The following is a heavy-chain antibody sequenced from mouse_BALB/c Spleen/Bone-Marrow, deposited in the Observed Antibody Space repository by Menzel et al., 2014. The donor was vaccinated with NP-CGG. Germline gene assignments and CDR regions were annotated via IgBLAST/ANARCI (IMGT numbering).Heavy chain of an antibody. J-gene: IGHJ2*01. CDR3: ARYYYGYYFDY. D-gene: IGHD1-2*01. V-gene: IGHV1-14*01. CDR2: INPYNDGS. Sequence: VHVKQSGPELVKPGASVKMSCKASGYTFTSYVMHWVKQKPGQGLEWIGYINPYNDGSKYNEKFKGKATLTSDKSSSTAYMELSSLTSEDSAVYYCARYYYGYYFDYWGQGTTLTVSS. CDR1: GYTFTSYV.